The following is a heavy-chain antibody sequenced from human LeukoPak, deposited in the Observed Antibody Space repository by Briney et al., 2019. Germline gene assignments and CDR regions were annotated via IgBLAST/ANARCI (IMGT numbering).Heavy chain of an antibody. J-gene: IGHJ5*02. Sequence: PSETLSLTCTVSGGSVSSGSYYWSWIQQPPGKGLEWIGYIYYNGSTNYNPSLKSRVTISVDTSKNQFSLKLSSVTAADTAVYYCARDLGYSYGYWFDPWGQGTLVTVSS. CDR1: GGSVSSGSYY. D-gene: IGHD5-18*01. CDR3: ARDLGYSYGYWFDP. CDR2: IYYNGST. V-gene: IGHV4-61*01.